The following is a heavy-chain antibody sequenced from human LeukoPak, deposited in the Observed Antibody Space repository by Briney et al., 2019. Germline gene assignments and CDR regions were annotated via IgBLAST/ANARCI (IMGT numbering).Heavy chain of an antibody. Sequence: GGSLRLSCAASGSTFSSHTMNWVRQAPGKGLEWVSYISSSGSTIYYADSVKGRFTISRDNAKNSLYLQMNSLRAEDTAVYYCARDRYYYDSSGYSSDYWGQGTLVTVSS. CDR2: ISSSGSTI. CDR3: ARDRYYYDSSGYSSDY. J-gene: IGHJ4*02. V-gene: IGHV3-48*04. CDR1: GSTFSSHT. D-gene: IGHD3-22*01.